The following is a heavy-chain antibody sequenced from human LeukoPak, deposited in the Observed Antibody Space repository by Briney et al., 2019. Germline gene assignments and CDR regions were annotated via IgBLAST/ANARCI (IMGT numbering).Heavy chain of an antibody. CDR3: AREKRPYDSSGYYPGDYYYYGMDV. J-gene: IGHJ6*02. Sequence: PSETLSLTCTVSGGSISSSSYYWGWIRQPPGKGLEWIGSIYYSGSTYYNPSLKSRVTISVDTSKNQFSLKLSSVTAADTAVYYCAREKRPYDSSGYYPGDYYYYGMDVWGQGTTVTVSS. V-gene: IGHV4-39*07. CDR2: IYYSGST. D-gene: IGHD3-22*01. CDR1: GGSISSSSYY.